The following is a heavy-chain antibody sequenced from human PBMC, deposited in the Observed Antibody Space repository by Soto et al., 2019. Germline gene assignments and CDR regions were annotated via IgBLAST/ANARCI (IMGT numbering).Heavy chain of an antibody. D-gene: IGHD3-10*01. Sequence: SETLSLTCAVYGGSFSGYYWSWIRQPPGKGLEWIGEINHSGSTNYNPSLKSRVTISVDTSKNQFSLKLSSVTAADTAVYYCARESITMVRPWRSYYYYYMDVWGKGTTVT. J-gene: IGHJ6*03. CDR3: ARESITMVRPWRSYYYYYMDV. CDR2: INHSGST. V-gene: IGHV4-34*01. CDR1: GGSFSGYY.